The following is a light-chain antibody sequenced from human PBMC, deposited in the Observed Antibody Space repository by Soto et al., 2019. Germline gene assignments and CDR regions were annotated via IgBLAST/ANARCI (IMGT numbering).Light chain of an antibody. Sequence: QSVLTQSSSASASLGSSVKLTCTLSSGHSSYIIAWHQQQPGKAPRYLMKLEGSGSYNKGSGVPDRLSGSSSGADRYLTISNLQFEAEADYYCETWDSNTHVFGTGTKLTVL. CDR3: ETWDSNTHV. CDR2: LEGSGSY. CDR1: SGHSSYI. V-gene: IGLV4-60*02. J-gene: IGLJ1*01.